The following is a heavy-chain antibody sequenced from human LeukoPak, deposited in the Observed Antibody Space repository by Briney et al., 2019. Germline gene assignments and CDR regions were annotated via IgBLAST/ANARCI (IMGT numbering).Heavy chain of an antibody. Sequence: SCKASGGTFSSYPISWVRQAPGKGLEWVAVIWYDGSNKYYADSVKGRFTISRDNSKNTLYLQMNSLRAEDTAVYYCAREVAGYFDYWGQGTLVTVSS. CDR2: IWYDGSNK. J-gene: IGHJ4*02. CDR1: GGTFSSYP. D-gene: IGHD6-19*01. V-gene: IGHV3-33*01. CDR3: AREVAGYFDY.